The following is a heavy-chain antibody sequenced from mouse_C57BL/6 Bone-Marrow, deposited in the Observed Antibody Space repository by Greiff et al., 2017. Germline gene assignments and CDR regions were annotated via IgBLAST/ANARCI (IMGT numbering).Heavy chain of an antibody. Sequence: VQLQQSGAELVKPGASVKLSCTASGFNIKDYYMPWVKQRTEQGLEWIGRIDPEDGETKYAPQFQGTATITADTSSNTAYLQISSLTSEDTAVYYCASHSTFDYWGQGTTLTVSA. CDR3: ASHSTFDY. CDR1: GFNIKDYY. D-gene: IGHD2-5*01. CDR2: IDPEDGET. V-gene: IGHV14-2*01. J-gene: IGHJ2*01.